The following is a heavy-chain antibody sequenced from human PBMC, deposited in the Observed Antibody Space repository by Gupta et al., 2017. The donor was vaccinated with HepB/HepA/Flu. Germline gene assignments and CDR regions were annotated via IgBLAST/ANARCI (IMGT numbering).Heavy chain of an antibody. Sequence: QVQLVDSGGGLVKPGGSLRLSCAASGFTFRDYYISWIRQAPGKGLEWVSYMSSSGSTIYYADSVKGRFTISRDNAKNSLYLQMNSLRAEDTAVYYCARGRYNWALDYWGQGTLVTVSS. CDR3: ARGRYNWALDY. CDR2: MSSSGSTI. V-gene: IGHV3-11*04. CDR1: GFTFRDYY. D-gene: IGHD1-1*01. J-gene: IGHJ4*02.